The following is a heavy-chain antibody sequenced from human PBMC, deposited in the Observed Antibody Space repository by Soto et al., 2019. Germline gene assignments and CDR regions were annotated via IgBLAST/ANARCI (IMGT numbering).Heavy chain of an antibody. Sequence: PSETLSLTCAVYGGSFSGYYWSWIRQPPGKGLEWIGEINHSGSTNYNPSLKSRVTISVDTSKNQFSLKLSSVTAADTAVYYCARGRYYGSGSYKNWGQGTLVTVS. V-gene: IGHV4-34*01. J-gene: IGHJ4*02. D-gene: IGHD3-10*01. CDR2: INHSGST. CDR3: ARGRYYGSGSYKN. CDR1: GGSFSGYY.